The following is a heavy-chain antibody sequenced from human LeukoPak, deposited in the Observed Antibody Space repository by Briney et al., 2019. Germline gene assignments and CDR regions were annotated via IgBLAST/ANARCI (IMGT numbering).Heavy chain of an antibody. CDR1: GFTFTNYG. D-gene: IGHD2-15*01. J-gene: IGHJ2*01. Sequence: GGTLRLSCAASGFTFTNYGMSWVRQVPGKGLEWVSTISSSGGTTYYADSVKGRFTISRDNSKNTLYLQMNSLRAEDTAVYYCASKGVDWYFEFWGRGTLVTVSS. CDR3: ASKGVDWYFEF. V-gene: IGHV3-23*01. CDR2: ISSSGGTT.